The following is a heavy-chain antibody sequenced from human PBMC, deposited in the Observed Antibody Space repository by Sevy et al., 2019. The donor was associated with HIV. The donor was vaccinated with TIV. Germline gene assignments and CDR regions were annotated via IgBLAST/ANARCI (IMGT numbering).Heavy chain of an antibody. J-gene: IGHJ6*02. CDR1: GFTFSGYA. Sequence: GGSLRLSCAASGFTFSGYAMNWVRQAPGKGLEWVSAINGKGRSTHYADSVEGRLTISRDNSKNTMYLQMNSMRAEKPAVYYWAKTINSGGGVVPAANYYYYGLDVWGQGTTVTV. V-gene: IGHV3-23*01. CDR3: AKTINSGGGVVPAANYYYYGLDV. CDR2: INGKGRST. D-gene: IGHD2-2*01.